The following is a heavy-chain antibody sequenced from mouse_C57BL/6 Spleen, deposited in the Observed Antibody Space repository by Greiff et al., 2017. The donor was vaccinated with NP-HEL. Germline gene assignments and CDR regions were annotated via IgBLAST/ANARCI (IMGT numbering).Heavy chain of an antibody. CDR3: ARDGAGVLYAMDY. CDR1: GYAFSSSW. CDR2: IYPGDGDT. V-gene: IGHV1-82*01. Sequence: VQLQQSGPELVKPGASVKISCKASGYAFSSSWMNWVKQRPGKGLEWIGRIYPGDGDTNYNGKFKGKATLTADKSSSTAYMQLSSLTSADAAVDFCARDGAGVLYAMDYWGKGTSVTVSS. J-gene: IGHJ4*01. D-gene: IGHD1-2*01.